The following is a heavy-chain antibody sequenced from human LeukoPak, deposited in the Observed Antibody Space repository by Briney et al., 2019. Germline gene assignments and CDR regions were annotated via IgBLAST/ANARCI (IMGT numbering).Heavy chain of an antibody. Sequence: PSETLSLTCTVSGGSISSSSYYWGWVRQAPGKGLGWVSAISGSGGSTYYADSVKGRFTISRDNSKNTLYLQMNSLRAEDTAVYYCAKGGYSYGYPNDYWGQGTLVTVSS. J-gene: IGHJ4*02. CDR3: AKGGYSYGYPNDY. CDR2: ISGSGGST. D-gene: IGHD5-18*01. V-gene: IGHV3-23*01. CDR1: GGSISSSSYY.